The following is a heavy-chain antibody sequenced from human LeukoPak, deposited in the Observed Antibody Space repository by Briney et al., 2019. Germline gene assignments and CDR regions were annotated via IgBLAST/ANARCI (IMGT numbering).Heavy chain of an antibody. Sequence: GASVRVSCVASGYTFTIYDINWVRQATGQGLEWMGWMNPNSGNTGYAQKFQGRVTMTRNTSISTAYIELSSLRSEDTAVYYCARGYPEEVAGYWGQGTLVTVSS. CDR2: MNPNSGNT. D-gene: IGHD5-12*01. V-gene: IGHV1-8*02. CDR3: ARGYPEEVAGY. J-gene: IGHJ4*02. CDR1: GYTFTIYD.